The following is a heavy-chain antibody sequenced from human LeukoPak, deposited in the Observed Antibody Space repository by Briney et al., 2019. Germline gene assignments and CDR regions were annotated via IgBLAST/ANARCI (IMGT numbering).Heavy chain of an antibody. V-gene: IGHV3-7*01. CDR1: GFSISDYW. CDR3: ASRESSMARSH. D-gene: IGHD3-10*01. Sequence: PGGSLRLSCAASGFSISDYWMNWVRLVPWKGLEWVANINEDGTIQDYVASVRGRFTISRNNAKNSLYLQMNSLGAEDTAVYYCASRESSMARSHWGHGTLVTVSS. J-gene: IGHJ4*01. CDR2: INEDGTIQ.